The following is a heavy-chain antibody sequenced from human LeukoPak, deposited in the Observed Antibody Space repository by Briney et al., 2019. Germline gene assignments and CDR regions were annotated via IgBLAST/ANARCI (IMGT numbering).Heavy chain of an antibody. CDR2: ISTYNGKT. V-gene: IGHV1-18*01. J-gene: IGHJ4*02. CDR1: GYTFTRYG. CDR3: ARAPNLATTGNFDF. D-gene: IGHD6-13*01. Sequence: ASVKVSCKASGYTFTRYGVTWVRQAPGQGLEWVAWISTYNGKTNFIESLRGGVTLTTDTSTNTAYMELRSLRSDDTAVYYGARAPNLATTGNFDFWGQGTLVTVS.